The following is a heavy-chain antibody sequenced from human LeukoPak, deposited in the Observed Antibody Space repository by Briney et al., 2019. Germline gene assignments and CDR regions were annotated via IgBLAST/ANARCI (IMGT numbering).Heavy chain of an antibody. D-gene: IGHD3-9*01. Sequence: PGGSLRLSCAASGFTFSSYSMNWVRQAPGKGLEWVSSIRSSGSNIYYADSVKGRFTISRDNSKNSLYLQMNSLRAEDTAVYYCAREGMTYYDILTGDFDFWGQGTLVTVSS. V-gene: IGHV3-21*01. J-gene: IGHJ4*02. CDR1: GFTFSSYS. CDR3: AREGMTYYDILTGDFDF. CDR2: IRSSGSNI.